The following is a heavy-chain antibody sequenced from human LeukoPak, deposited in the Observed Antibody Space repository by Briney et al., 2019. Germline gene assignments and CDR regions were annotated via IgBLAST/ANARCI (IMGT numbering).Heavy chain of an antibody. CDR1: GGSISSGGYS. V-gene: IGHV4-30-2*01. CDR3: ARLDFGGNFDY. CDR2: IYHSGST. D-gene: IGHD4-23*01. Sequence: SQTLSLTCAVSGGSISSGGYSWSWIRQPPGKGLEWIGYIYHSGSTYYNPSLKSRVTISVDRSKNQFSLKLSSVTAADTAVYYCARLDFGGNFDYWGQGTLVTVSS. J-gene: IGHJ4*02.